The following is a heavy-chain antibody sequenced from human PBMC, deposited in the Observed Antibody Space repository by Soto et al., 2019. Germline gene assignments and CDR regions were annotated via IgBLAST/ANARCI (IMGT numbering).Heavy chain of an antibody. J-gene: IGHJ4*02. D-gene: IGHD3-22*01. Sequence: VGSLRLSCAASGFTVSSNYMSWVRQAPGKGLEWVSVIYSGGSTYYADSVKGRFTISRDNSKNRLYLQMNSLRAEDTAVYYCARDYYDSSGSFDYWGQGTLVTVSS. CDR1: GFTVSSNY. CDR2: IYSGGST. V-gene: IGHV3-53*01. CDR3: ARDYYDSSGSFDY.